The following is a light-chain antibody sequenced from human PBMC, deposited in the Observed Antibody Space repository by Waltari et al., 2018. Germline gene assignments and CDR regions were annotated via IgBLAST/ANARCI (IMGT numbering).Light chain of an antibody. V-gene: IGLV2-14*03. Sequence: QSALTQPASVSGSPGQSITISCTGTSSDIGNYNFVSWYQQHPCKAHKLIIYDVSNRPAGVSNRFSGSWSGNTASLTISGLQAEDEADYYCNSYTTGSTLTVIFGGGTKLTVL. J-gene: IGLJ2*01. CDR2: DVS. CDR3: NSYTTGSTLTVI. CDR1: SSDIGNYNF.